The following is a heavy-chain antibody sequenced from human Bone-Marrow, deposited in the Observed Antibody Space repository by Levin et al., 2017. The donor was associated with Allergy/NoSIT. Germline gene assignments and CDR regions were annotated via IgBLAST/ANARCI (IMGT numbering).Heavy chain of an antibody. J-gene: IGHJ4*02. CDR3: AKDIFGGYGTFHF. V-gene: IGHV3-9*01. CDR1: GFTFDDYA. Sequence: GGSLRLSCAVSGFTFDDYAMHWVRQAPEKGLEWVSSISWNSGSTGYADSVDGRFTISRDNTKNSLYLQMNSLRSEDTAFYYCAKDIFGGYGTFHFWGQGTLVTVSS. D-gene: IGHD4-23*01. CDR2: ISWNSGST.